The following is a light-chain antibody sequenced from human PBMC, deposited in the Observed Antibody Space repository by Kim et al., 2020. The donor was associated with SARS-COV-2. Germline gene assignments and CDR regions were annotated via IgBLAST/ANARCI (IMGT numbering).Light chain of an antibody. J-gene: IGKJ1*01. CDR1: QHIINNF. CDR3: QQSASSPRT. V-gene: IGKV3-20*01. CDR2: GAY. Sequence: SAGERDTLYCWATQHIINNFVGWYQQKPGQAPRLLIYGAYRRATNIPSRFSGSGSGTDFTPTISRLAPEDFAFYYRQQSASSPRTFGQGTKVDIK.